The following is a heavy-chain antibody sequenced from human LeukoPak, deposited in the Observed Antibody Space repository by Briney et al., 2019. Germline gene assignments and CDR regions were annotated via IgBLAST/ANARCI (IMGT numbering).Heavy chain of an antibody. J-gene: IGHJ5*02. V-gene: IGHV4-34*01. Sequence: PSETLSLTCAVYGGSFSGYYWSWIRQPPGKGLEWIGEINHSGSTNYNPSLKSRVTISVDTSKNQFSLKLSSVTAADTAVYYCARTWTSIAAAGMDWFDPWGQGTLVTVSS. D-gene: IGHD6-13*01. CDR3: ARTWTSIAAAGMDWFDP. CDR1: GGSFSGYY. CDR2: INHSGST.